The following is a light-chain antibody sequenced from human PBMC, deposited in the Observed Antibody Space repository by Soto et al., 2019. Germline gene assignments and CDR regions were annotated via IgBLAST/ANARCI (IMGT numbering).Light chain of an antibody. CDR3: CSYAGSYTFV. V-gene: IGLV2-11*01. CDR2: DVS. J-gene: IGLJ1*01. CDR1: SSDVGGYNY. Sequence: QSALTQPRSVSGSPGQSVTISCTGTSSDVGGYNYVSWYQQHPGKAPKLMICDVSKRPSGVPDRFSGSKSGNTASLTISGLQAEDEADYYCCSYAGSYTFVFGTGTKLPS.